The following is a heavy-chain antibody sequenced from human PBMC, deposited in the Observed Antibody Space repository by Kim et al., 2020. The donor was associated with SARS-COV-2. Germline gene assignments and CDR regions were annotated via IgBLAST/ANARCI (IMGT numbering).Heavy chain of an antibody. CDR3: ARYLPPAQYCSSGSCYRYYGMDV. Sequence: SVKVSCKASGGTFSSYAISWVRQAPGQGPEWMGRIIPILGIAIYAQKFQDRVTITADKTTSTAYMELSSLRTEDTAVYYCARYLPPAQYCSSGSCYRYYGMDVWGQGTTVIVSS. V-gene: IGHV1-69*04. CDR1: GGTFSSYA. J-gene: IGHJ6*02. CDR2: IIPILGIA. D-gene: IGHD2-15*01.